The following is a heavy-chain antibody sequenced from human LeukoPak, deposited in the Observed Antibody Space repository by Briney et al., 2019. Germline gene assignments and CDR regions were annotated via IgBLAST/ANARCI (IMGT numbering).Heavy chain of an antibody. CDR3: ARQYYYDSSGYFDY. V-gene: IGHV4-59*08. CDR1: GGSISRYY. D-gene: IGHD3-22*01. Sequence: SETLSLTCTVSGGSISRYYWSWIRQPPGKGLEWIGYIYYSGSANYNPSLKSRVTISVDTSKNQFSLKLSSVTAADTAMYYCARQYYYDSSGYFDYWGQGTLVTVSS. J-gene: IGHJ4*02. CDR2: IYYSGSA.